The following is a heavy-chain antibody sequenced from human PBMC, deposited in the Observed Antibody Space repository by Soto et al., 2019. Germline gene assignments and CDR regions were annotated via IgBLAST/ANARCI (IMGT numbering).Heavy chain of an antibody. J-gene: IGHJ6*02. CDR2: LKQDGSEK. D-gene: IGHD6-13*01. Sequence: GGSLRLSCAASGFTFSSYWMSWVRQAPGKGLEWVANLKQDGSEKYYVDSVKGRFTISRDNAKNSLYLQMNSLRAEDTAVYYCARDKYSSSWVYCYYGMDVWGQGTTVTVSS. V-gene: IGHV3-7*05. CDR3: ARDKYSSSWVYCYYGMDV. CDR1: GFTFSSYW.